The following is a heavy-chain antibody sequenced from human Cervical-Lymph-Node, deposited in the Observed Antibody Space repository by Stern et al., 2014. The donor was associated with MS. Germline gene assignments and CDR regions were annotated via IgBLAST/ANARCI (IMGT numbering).Heavy chain of an antibody. CDR3: ARTTLEDWYFDL. CDR1: GFSLSTSGMC. V-gene: IGHV2-70*13. D-gene: IGHD4-23*01. CDR2: IDLDDEK. Sequence: QVTLRESGPALVEPTQTLTLTCTLSGFSLSTSGMCVSWIRQPPGKALEWLGLIDLDDEKEYSPSLKTRVTLFNETSNHQVCLTMTNMDPVDTATYYCARTTLEDWYFDLWGRGTLVTVSS. J-gene: IGHJ2*01.